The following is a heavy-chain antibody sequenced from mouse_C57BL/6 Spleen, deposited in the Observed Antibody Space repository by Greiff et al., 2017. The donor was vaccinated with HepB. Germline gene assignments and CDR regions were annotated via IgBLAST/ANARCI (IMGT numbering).Heavy chain of an antibody. D-gene: IGHD1-1*01. V-gene: IGHV1-55*01. CDR3: ARSIYYYGSSYGY. CDR1: GYTFTSYW. CDR2: IYPGSGST. Sequence: VQLQQSGAELVKPGASVKMSCKASGYTFTSYWITWVKQRPGQGLEWIGDIYPGSGSTNYNEKFKSKATLTVDTSSSTAYMQLSSLTSEDSAVYYCARSIYYYGSSYGYWGQGTTLTVSS. J-gene: IGHJ2*01.